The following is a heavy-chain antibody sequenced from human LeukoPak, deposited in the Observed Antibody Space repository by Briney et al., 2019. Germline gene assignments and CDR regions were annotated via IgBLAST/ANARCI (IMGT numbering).Heavy chain of an antibody. V-gene: IGHV1-18*01. Sequence: GASVKVSCKASGYTFTSYGISWVRQAPGQGLEWMGWISAYNGNTNYAQKLQGRVTMTTDTSTSTAYMELRSLRSDDTAVYYCARVGIRTIFGVVFDYWGQGTLVTVSS. D-gene: IGHD3-3*01. CDR3: ARVGIRTIFGVVFDY. J-gene: IGHJ4*02. CDR1: GYTFTSYG. CDR2: ISAYNGNT.